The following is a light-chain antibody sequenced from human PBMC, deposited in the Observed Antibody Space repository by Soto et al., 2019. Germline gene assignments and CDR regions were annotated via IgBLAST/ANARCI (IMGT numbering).Light chain of an antibody. Sequence: IVMTHSPATLSVSPWYRSTLPFRSSQSVSRPLAGYQQKPGQASRLPLHGASTRASGIPVRFSGSGSGTEFTLTLRRLQSEDFAVYYCQQYNNWAQTIGQGTKVDIK. V-gene: IGKV3-15*01. CDR1: QSVSRP. CDR3: QQYNNWAQT. J-gene: IGKJ1*01. CDR2: GAS.